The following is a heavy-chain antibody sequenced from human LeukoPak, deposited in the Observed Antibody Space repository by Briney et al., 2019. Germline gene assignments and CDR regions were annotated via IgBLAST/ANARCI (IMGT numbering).Heavy chain of an antibody. J-gene: IGHJ6*03. CDR3: TRGFSGYDPEYYYYYYYMDV. CDR1: GFTFSSYA. V-gene: IGHV3-23*01. Sequence: PGGSLRLSCAASGFTFSSYAMSWVRQAPGKGLEWVSAISGSGGSTYYADSVKGRFTISRDNSKNTLYLQMNSLKTEDTAVYYCTRGFSGYDPEYYYYYYYMDVWGKGTTVTISS. CDR2: ISGSGGST. D-gene: IGHD5-12*01.